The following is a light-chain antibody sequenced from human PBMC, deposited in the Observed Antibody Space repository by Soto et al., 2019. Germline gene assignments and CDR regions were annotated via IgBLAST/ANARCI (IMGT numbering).Light chain of an antibody. V-gene: IGKV1-5*01. J-gene: IGKJ4*01. CDR3: QNYNCH. CDR1: QSIGTW. CDR2: DSS. Sequence: DIQMTQSPSTLSASVGDRVTITCRASQSIGTWLAWYQQKPGKAPKVLIYDSSSLQSGVPSRLIGSGSGTEFTLTISSLQPDDFATYYCQNYNCHFGGGTEVEIK.